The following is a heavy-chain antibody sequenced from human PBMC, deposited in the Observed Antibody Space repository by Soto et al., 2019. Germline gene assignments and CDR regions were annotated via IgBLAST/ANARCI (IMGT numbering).Heavy chain of an antibody. D-gene: IGHD5-18*01. Sequence: QITLKESGPTRVRPTQTLAVTCTFSGFSLTTSGVGVGWIRKTPGKALEWLAVIYWDDDKRYSPSLKCRLTIAKDPSKNQVVLTMADMDPVDTATYFCAHRGYMYGNWDHGYFDYWGQGTLVTVSS. V-gene: IGHV2-5*02. CDR1: GFSLTTSGVG. CDR2: IYWDDDK. J-gene: IGHJ4*02. CDR3: AHRGYMYGNWDHGYFDY.